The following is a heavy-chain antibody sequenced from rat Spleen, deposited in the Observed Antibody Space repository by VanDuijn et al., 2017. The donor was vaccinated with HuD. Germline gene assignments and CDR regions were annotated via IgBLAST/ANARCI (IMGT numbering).Heavy chain of an antibody. CDR3: ARALTTTPYYIMDV. CDR2: ISTGGDNT. CDR1: GFTFTNYY. J-gene: IGHJ4*01. Sequence: EVQLVESGGGLVQPGGSLRLSCAASGFTFTNYYMAWVRQAPTKGLEWVAYISTGGDNTYYRDSVKGRFTISRDNAKSTLYLQLDSLRSEDTATYYCARALTTTPYYIMDVWGQGASVTISS. D-gene: IGHD1-10*01. V-gene: IGHV5-25*01.